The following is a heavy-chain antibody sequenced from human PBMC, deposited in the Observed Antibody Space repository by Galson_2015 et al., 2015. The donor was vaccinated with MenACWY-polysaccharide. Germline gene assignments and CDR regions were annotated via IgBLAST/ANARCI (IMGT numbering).Heavy chain of an antibody. J-gene: IGHJ6*02. CDR2: IYYSGST. V-gene: IGHV4-39*01. Sequence: ETLSLTCTVSGGSISSSSSYWGWIRQPPGKGLEWIGSIYYSGSTFYNPSLKSRITISVDASKIQFSLKLRSVTAADTAVYYRASGRYGLHVWGQGTTVTVSS. CDR1: GGSISSSSSY. CDR3: ASGRYGLHV.